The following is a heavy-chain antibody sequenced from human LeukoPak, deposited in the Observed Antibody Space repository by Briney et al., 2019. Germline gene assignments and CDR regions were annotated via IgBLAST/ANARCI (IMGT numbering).Heavy chain of an antibody. CDR3: AGDYYYGMDV. CDR2: IKQDGSEK. CDR1: GFTFSAYW. Sequence: GSLRLSCVASGFTFSAYWMSWVRQAPGKGLEWVANIKQDGSEKYYLDSAKGRFTISRDNSKNSLYLQMNSLRAEDTAVYYCAGDYYYGMDVWGQGTTVTVSS. V-gene: IGHV3-7*05. J-gene: IGHJ6*02.